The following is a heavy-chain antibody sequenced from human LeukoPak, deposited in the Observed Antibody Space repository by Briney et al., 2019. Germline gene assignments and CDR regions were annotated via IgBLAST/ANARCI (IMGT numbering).Heavy chain of an antibody. Sequence: PGRSLRLSCAASGFTFSSYAMHWVRQAPGKGLEWVAVISYDGSNKYYADSVKGRFTISRDSSKNTLYLQMNSLRAEDTAVYYCARGWDSSSWSSFDYWGQGTLVTVSS. J-gene: IGHJ4*02. D-gene: IGHD6-13*01. CDR2: ISYDGSNK. CDR1: GFTFSSYA. CDR3: ARGWDSSSWSSFDY. V-gene: IGHV3-30-3*01.